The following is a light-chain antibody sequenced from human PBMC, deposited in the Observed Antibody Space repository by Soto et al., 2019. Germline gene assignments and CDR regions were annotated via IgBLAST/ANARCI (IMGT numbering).Light chain of an antibody. CDR3: SSYTSSRTSQVV. Sequence: QSVLTQPASVSGSPGQSITISCTGTSSDVGGYNYVSWYQQHPGKAPKLMIYDVSNRPSGVSNRFSGSKSGNTASLTISGLQAEDEDDYYCSSYTSSRTSQVVFGGGTKVTVL. CDR1: SSDVGGYNY. CDR2: DVS. J-gene: IGLJ2*01. V-gene: IGLV2-14*01.